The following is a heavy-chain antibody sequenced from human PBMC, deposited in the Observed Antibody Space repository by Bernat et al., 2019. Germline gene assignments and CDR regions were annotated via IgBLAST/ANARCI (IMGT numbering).Heavy chain of an antibody. V-gene: IGHV4-34*01. J-gene: IGHJ4*02. CDR1: GGSFSGYY. Sequence: QVQLQQWGAGLLKPSETLSLTCAVYGGSFSGYYWSWIRQPPGKGLEWSGEINHSGSTNYNPSLKSRVTISVDTSKTQSSLKLSSVTAADTAVYYCAGGGAKGYANWGQGTLVTVSS. CDR2: INHSGST. D-gene: IGHD5-12*01. CDR3: AGGGAKGYAN.